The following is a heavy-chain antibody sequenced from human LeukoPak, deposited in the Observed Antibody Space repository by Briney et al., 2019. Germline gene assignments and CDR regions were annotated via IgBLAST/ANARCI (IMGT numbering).Heavy chain of an antibody. Sequence: GGSLRLSCAASGFTFSSYWMSWVRQAPGKGLEWVANINPAGSDTYYVDSVKGRFTISRDNAKKSTFLQMNSLRVEETALYYCVRWGVAADMQDWGQGTLVTVSS. J-gene: IGHJ4*02. V-gene: IGHV3-7*01. CDR1: GFTFSSYW. D-gene: IGHD2-2*01. CDR3: VRWGVAADMQD. CDR2: INPAGSDT.